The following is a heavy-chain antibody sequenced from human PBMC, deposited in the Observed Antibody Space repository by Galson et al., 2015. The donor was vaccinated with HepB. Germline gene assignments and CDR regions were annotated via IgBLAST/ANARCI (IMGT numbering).Heavy chain of an antibody. J-gene: IGHJ4*02. CDR3: ARSKSPSSPSDN. Sequence: SLRLSCAASGFTFNSYEMNWVRQAPGKGLEWVSYISSSGGTIYYADSVKGRFTISRDNAKSLYLQMNSLTAEDTAVYYCARSKSPSSPSDNWGQGTLVTFSS. D-gene: IGHD6-13*01. CDR2: ISSSGGTI. V-gene: IGHV3-48*03. CDR1: GFTFNSYE.